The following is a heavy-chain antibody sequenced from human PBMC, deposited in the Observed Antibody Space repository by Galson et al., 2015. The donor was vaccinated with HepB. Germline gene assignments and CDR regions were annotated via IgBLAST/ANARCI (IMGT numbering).Heavy chain of an antibody. CDR3: ATQLFGNAYYYSSGSYSDY. J-gene: IGHJ4*02. D-gene: IGHD3-10*01. Sequence: SLRLSCAVSGSTFSRYSMDWVRQAPGKGLEWVSHISGSSGTTYYADSVKGRFTISRDNARNSLYLQMNSLRAEDTAVYYCATQLFGNAYYYSSGSYSDYWGQGTLVSVSS. CDR1: GSTFSRYS. V-gene: IGHV3-48*01. CDR2: ISGSSGTT.